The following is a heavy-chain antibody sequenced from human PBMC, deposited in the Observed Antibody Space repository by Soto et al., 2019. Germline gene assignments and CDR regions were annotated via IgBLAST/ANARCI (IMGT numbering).Heavy chain of an antibody. Sequence: SETLSLTSAVYGGTFSGYFWTWIRQPPGKGLEWIGEINHSGSTNSNPSLKSRVTISVDTSKNQFSLKLNSVTAADTAVYFCARGISMIVEVQRDAPDKYYFDSWGQGTRVTVSS. V-gene: IGHV4-34*01. D-gene: IGHD3-22*01. CDR2: INHSGST. CDR1: GGTFSGYF. CDR3: ARGISMIVEVQRDAPDKYYFDS. J-gene: IGHJ4*02.